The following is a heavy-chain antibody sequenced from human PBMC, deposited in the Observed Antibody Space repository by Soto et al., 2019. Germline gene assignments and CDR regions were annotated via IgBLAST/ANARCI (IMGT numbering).Heavy chain of an antibody. V-gene: IGHV3-23*01. D-gene: IGHD4-17*01. CDR2: IYGAASGI. CDR3: AKDRHPDGVWDIDW. CDR1: GFSFPEYT. J-gene: IGHJ4*02. Sequence: GGSLRLSCAASGFSFPEYTMNWVRQAPGKGLEWVSGIYGAASGIYYADSVKGRFTISRDNSRNTVYLQMNNLRAEDTAVYYCAKDRHPDGVWDIDWWGQGAQVTVSS.